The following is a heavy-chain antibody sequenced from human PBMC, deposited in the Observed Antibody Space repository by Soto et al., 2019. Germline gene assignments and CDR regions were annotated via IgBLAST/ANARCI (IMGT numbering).Heavy chain of an antibody. V-gene: IGHV4-59*01. Sequence: AETLSLTCTVSGGSISSYYWSWIRQPPGKGLEWIGYIYYSGSTNYNPSLKSRVSISVDTSKNQFSLKLSSVTAADTAVYYCARKGEQGHYHHSGHYYYYGMDVWGQGTTVTV. CDR2: IYYSGST. D-gene: IGHD5-12*01. J-gene: IGHJ6*02. CDR3: ARKGEQGHYHHSGHYYYYGMDV. CDR1: GGSISSYY.